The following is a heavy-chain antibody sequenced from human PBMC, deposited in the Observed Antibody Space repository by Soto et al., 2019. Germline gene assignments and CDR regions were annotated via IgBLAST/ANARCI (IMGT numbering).Heavy chain of an antibody. J-gene: IGHJ5*02. CDR2: INHSGST. Sequence: LSLTCAVYGGSFSGYYWSWIRQPPGKGLEWIGEINHSGSTNYNPSLKSRVTISVDTSKNQFSLKLSSVTAADTAVYYCARVYDADWFDPWGQGTLVTVSS. CDR1: GGSFSGYY. V-gene: IGHV4-34*01. D-gene: IGHD3-16*01. CDR3: ARVYDADWFDP.